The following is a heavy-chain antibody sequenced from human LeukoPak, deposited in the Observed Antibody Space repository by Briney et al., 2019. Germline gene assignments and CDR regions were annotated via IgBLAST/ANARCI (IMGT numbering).Heavy chain of an antibody. CDR1: GFDFSTFW. D-gene: IGHD6-13*01. J-gene: IGHJ5*02. CDR3: ATYLTLDST. V-gene: IGHV3-74*01. Sequence: PGGSLRLSCATSGFDFSTFWMHWVRQAPGEGLVWVARINSDGNIISYADSVKGRFTISRDNAKNTLYLQMSSLRAEDTAVYYCATYLTLDSTWGQGTLVSVSS. CDR2: INSDGNII.